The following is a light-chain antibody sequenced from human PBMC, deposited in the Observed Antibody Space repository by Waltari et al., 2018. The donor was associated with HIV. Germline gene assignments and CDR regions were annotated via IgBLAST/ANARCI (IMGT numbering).Light chain of an antibody. CDR2: ADD. J-gene: IGLJ1*01. CDR1: SSNIGAGYD. V-gene: IGLV1-40*01. CDR3: QSYDSSLSGSFV. Sequence: QSVLTQPPSVSGAPGQRVTISCTGSSSNIGAGYDVHWFQQLPGTAPKPLIYADDNRPSGVPDRFSGSKSGTSASLAITGLQAEDEADYYCQSYDSSLSGSFVFGTGTKVTVL.